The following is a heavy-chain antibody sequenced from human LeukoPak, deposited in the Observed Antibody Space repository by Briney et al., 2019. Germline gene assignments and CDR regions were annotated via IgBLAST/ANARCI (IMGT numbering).Heavy chain of an antibody. CDR3: ARSCRPFGERGFDY. D-gene: IGHD4-17*01. J-gene: IGHJ4*02. V-gene: IGHV3-7*01. Sequence: GGSLRLSCAASGFTFSSYWMSWVRQAPGKGLEWVANIKEDGSEKYYVDSVKGRFTISRDNAKNSLYLQMNSLKAEDTAVYYCARSCRPFGERGFDYWGQGTLVTVSS. CDR2: IKEDGSEK. CDR1: GFTFSSYW.